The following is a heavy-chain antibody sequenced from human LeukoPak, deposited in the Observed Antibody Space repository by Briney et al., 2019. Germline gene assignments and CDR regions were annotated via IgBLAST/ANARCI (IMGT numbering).Heavy chain of an antibody. CDR1: GGSISSSY. CDR3: AGGGLWWFDY. D-gene: IGHD2-21*01. V-gene: IGHV4-59*01. J-gene: IGHJ4*02. Sequence: SETLSLTCTVSGGSISSSYWSWIRQPQPKELEWIGYIYDSGNTNYNPSLKRRVTISLYTSKNKFSLKLSAVTEAGTAVSFYAGGGLWWFDYWGQGTLVTVSS. CDR2: IYDSGNT.